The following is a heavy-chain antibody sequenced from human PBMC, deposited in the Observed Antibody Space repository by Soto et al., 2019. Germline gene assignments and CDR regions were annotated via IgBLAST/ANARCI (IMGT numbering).Heavy chain of an antibody. CDR1: GFTVSSNY. CDR3: AREGSPYSGYDH. V-gene: IGHV3-53*01. D-gene: IGHD5-12*01. Sequence: GGSLRLSCAASGFTVSSNYMSWVRQAPGKGLEWVSVIYSGGSTYYADSVKGRFTISRDNSKNTLYLQMNSLRAEDTAVYYCAREGSPYSGYDHWGQGTLVTVSS. CDR2: IYSGGST. J-gene: IGHJ4*02.